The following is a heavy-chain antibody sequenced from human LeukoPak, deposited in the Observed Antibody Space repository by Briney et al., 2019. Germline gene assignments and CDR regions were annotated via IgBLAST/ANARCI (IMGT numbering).Heavy chain of an antibody. V-gene: IGHV3-21*01. Sequence: GGSLRLPCAASGFTFSSYSMNWVRQAPGKGLEWVSSISSSSSYIYYADSVKGRFTISRDNAKNSLYLHMNSLRAEDTAVYYCARSVSRGYSYGSPDAFDIWGQGTMVTVSS. CDR1: GFTFSSYS. CDR3: ARSVSRGYSYGSPDAFDI. J-gene: IGHJ3*02. CDR2: ISSSSSYI. D-gene: IGHD5-18*01.